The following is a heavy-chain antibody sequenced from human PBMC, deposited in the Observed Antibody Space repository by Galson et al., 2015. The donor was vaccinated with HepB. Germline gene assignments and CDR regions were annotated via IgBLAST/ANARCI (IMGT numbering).Heavy chain of an antibody. CDR3: TRGIVGATDHFDY. CDR2: IYYSGST. Sequence: SETLSLTCTVSGGSISSSSYYWGWIRQPPGKGLEWIGSIYYSGSTYYNPSLKSRVTISVDTSKNQFSLKVTSVTAADTAVYYCTRGIVGATDHFDYWGQGTVVTVSS. V-gene: IGHV4-39*01. J-gene: IGHJ4*02. D-gene: IGHD1-26*01. CDR1: GGSISSSSYY.